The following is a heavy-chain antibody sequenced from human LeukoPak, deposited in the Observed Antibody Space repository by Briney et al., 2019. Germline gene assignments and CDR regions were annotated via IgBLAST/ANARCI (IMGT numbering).Heavy chain of an antibody. D-gene: IGHD5-12*01. CDR1: GGSFGSDG. J-gene: IGHJ4*02. Sequence: ASVKVSCKASGGSFGSDGVAWVRQAPGQGLEGMGRIIVFFGTAKYAQKFQGRVTITADTSTNTAYMELSHLRFEDTAVYFCARDRSPTTAGTLDSWGQGTLVTVSS. V-gene: IGHV1-69*06. CDR3: ARDRSPTTAGTLDS. CDR2: IIVFFGTA.